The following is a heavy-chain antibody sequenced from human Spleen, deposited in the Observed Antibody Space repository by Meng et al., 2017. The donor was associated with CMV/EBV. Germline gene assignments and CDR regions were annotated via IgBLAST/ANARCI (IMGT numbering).Heavy chain of an antibody. V-gene: IGHV4-39*01. J-gene: IGHJ4*02. CDR1: GGSINNDNYY. D-gene: IGHD3-10*01. CDR2: IDYSRSN. CDR3: ASQTFGELFY. Sequence: SETLSLSCTVSGGSINNDNYYWGWIRQPPGQGLEWIGSIDYSRSNKYNPSLQSRLTISVDASRNQFSLNLSFVTAADTALYYCASQTFGELFYWGQGSLVTVSS.